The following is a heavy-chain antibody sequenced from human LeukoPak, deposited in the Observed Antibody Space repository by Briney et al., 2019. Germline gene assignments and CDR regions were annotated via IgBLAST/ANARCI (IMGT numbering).Heavy chain of an antibody. J-gene: IGHJ4*02. CDR3: ARDDSGLDV. D-gene: IGHD6-19*01. CDR1: GFRFSDHY. Sequence: PGGSLRLSCAASGFRFSDHYMDWVRQAPGKGLEWVGRIRIKANRYTTEYAPSVKGRFTVSRDDSNNFLYLQMNSLVTDVTAVYYCARDDSGLDVWGQGTQVTVSS. V-gene: IGHV3-72*01. CDR2: IRIKANRYTT.